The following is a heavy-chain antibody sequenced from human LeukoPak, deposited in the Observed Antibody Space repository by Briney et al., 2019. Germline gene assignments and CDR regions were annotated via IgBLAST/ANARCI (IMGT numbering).Heavy chain of an antibody. CDR2: INPSGGST. D-gene: IGHD1-26*01. CDR3: ARDPVSGSYSGHFDY. J-gene: IGHJ4*02. V-gene: IGHV1-46*01. Sequence: ASVKVSCKASGYTFTSYYMHWVRQAPGQGLEWMGIINPSGGSTSYAQKLQSRVTMTRDMSTSTVYMELSSLRSEDTAVYYCARDPVSGSYSGHFDYWGQGTLVTVSS. CDR1: GYTFTSYY.